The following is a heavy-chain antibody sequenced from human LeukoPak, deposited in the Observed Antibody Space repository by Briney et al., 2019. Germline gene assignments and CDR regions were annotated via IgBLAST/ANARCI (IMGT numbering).Heavy chain of an antibody. CDR2: ISSSSSYI. D-gene: IGHD2-21*01. CDR1: GFTFSSYS. CDR3: ARDHAYCGGDCYPYGMDV. J-gene: IGHJ6*02. V-gene: IGHV3-21*01. Sequence: GGSLRLSCAASGFTFSSYSMNWVRQAPGKGLEWVSSISSSSSYIYYADSVKGRFTISRDNAKNSLYLQMNSLRAEDTAVYYCARDHAYCGGDCYPYGMDVWGQGTTVTVSS.